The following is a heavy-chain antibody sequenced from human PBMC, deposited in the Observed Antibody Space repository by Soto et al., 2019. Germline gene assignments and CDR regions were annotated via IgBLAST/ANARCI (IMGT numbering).Heavy chain of an antibody. V-gene: IGHV1-24*01. CDR2: FDPEDGET. D-gene: IGHD6-19*01. CDR1: GYTLTELS. J-gene: IGHJ5*02. Sequence: ASVKVSCKVSGYTLTELSMHWVRQAPGKGLEWMGGFDPEDGETIYAQKFQGRVTMTEDTSTDTAYMELSSLRSEDTAVYYCATYLYHGSGWPNWFDPWGQGTLVTVSS. CDR3: ATYLYHGSGWPNWFDP.